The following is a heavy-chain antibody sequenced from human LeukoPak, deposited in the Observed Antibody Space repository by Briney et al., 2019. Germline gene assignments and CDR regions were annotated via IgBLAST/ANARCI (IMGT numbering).Heavy chain of an antibody. CDR2: FIPILGTA. J-gene: IGHJ4*02. CDR3: ARGYCSGDCFTLFDY. CDR1: GGTFRSYG. Sequence: GASVKVSCKASGGTFRSYGLNWVRQAPGQGLEWMGGFIPILGTAKYAQKLQGRVTITADESTSTAYMELSSLRSDDTAVYYCARGYCSGDCFTLFDYWGQGTLVTVSS. D-gene: IGHD2-21*02. V-gene: IGHV1-69*13.